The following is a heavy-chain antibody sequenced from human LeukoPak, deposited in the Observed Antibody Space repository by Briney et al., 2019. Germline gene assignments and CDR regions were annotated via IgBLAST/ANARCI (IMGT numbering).Heavy chain of an antibody. D-gene: IGHD6-13*01. CDR1: GYTFTGYY. CDR3: ARRYSSSWYEVMHLSGSYYYYMDV. CDR2: INPNSGDT. V-gene: IGHV1-2*06. Sequence: ASVKVSCKASGYTFTGYYMHWVRQAPGQGLEWMGRINPNSGDTNYAQKFQGRVTMTRNTSISTAYMELSSLRSEDTAVYYCARRYSSSWYEVMHLSGSYYYYMDVWGKGTTVTISS. J-gene: IGHJ6*03.